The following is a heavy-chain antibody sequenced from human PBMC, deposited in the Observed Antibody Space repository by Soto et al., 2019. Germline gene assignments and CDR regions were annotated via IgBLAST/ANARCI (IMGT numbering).Heavy chain of an antibody. CDR3: ARDDCSSTSCYTPKGIYGMDV. V-gene: IGHV1-69*01. CDR1: GGTFSSYA. CDR2: IIPIFGTA. D-gene: IGHD2-2*02. Sequence: QVQLVQSGAEVKKPGSSVKVSCKASGGTFSSYAISWVRQAPGQGLEWMGGIIPIFGTANYAQKFQGRVTITADESTSTAYMELSSLRSEDTDVYYCARDDCSSTSCYTPKGIYGMDVWGQGTTVTVSS. J-gene: IGHJ6*02.